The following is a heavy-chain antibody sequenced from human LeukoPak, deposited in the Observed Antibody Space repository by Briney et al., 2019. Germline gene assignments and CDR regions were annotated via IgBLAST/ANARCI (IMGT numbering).Heavy chain of an antibody. V-gene: IGHV1-2*02. CDR1: GYTFTGYY. CDR3: ARGYDSGSYYLPDH. CDR2: INPNSGDT. D-gene: IGHD3-22*01. J-gene: IGHJ4*02. Sequence: ASVTVSCKSSGYTFTGYYIHWVRQAPGQGLEWMGWINPNSGDTKYAQKFQGRVTVTRDKSISTAYMELSRLTSDDTAVYYCARGYDSGSYYLPDHWGQGTLVTVSS.